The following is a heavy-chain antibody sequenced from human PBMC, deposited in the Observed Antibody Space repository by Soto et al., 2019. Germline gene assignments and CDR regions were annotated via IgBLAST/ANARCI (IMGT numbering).Heavy chain of an antibody. J-gene: IGHJ6*02. CDR1: GYTFSSYA. D-gene: IGHD3-10*01. CDR3: AREGLGSGSNYYYYGMDV. V-gene: IGHV1-3*01. CDR2: INAGNGNT. Sequence: ASVQVSCKASGYTFSSYAMHWVRQAPGQRLEWMGWINAGNGNTNYAQKFQGRVTITADESTSTAYMELSSLRSEDTAVYYCAREGLGSGSNYYYYGMDVWGQGTTVTVSS.